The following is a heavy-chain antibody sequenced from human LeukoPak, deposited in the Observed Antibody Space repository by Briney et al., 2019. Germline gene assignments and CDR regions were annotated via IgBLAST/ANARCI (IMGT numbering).Heavy chain of an antibody. D-gene: IGHD3-10*01. Sequence: GGSLRLSCAASGFTFSSYSMNWVRQAPGKGLEWVSSISSSSSYIYYADSVKGRFTISRDNAKNSLYLQMNSLRAEDTAAYYCAKDLHYYGSGNYMDVWGKGTTVTVSS. V-gene: IGHV3-21*04. CDR1: GFTFSSYS. CDR3: AKDLHYYGSGNYMDV. J-gene: IGHJ6*03. CDR2: ISSSSSYI.